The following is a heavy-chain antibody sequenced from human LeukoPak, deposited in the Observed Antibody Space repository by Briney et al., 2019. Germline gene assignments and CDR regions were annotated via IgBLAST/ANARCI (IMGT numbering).Heavy chain of an antibody. CDR1: GGSISSSSYY. CDR2: IYYSGST. V-gene: IGHV4-39*07. J-gene: IGHJ4*02. CDR3: ARNLIPEQLVLNF. Sequence: SETLSLTFTVSGGSISSSSYYWGWIRQPPGKGLEQIGSIYYSGSTYYNPSLKSRVTISVDTSKNQFSLNLKSVTPEDTAVYYCARNLIPEQLVLNFWGQGTLVTVSS. D-gene: IGHD6-13*01.